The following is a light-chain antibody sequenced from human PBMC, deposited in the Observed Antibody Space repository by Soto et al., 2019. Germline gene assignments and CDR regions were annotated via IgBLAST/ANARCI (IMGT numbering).Light chain of an antibody. CDR2: DVS. CDR3: ASYTTTFSYV. Sequence: QSALTQPASVSGSPGQSITISCTGTSSDVGGYNYVSWYQQHPGKAPKLMIYDVSNRPSGVSNRFSGSKSGNTASLTISGLQAVDEADYYCASYTTTFSYVFGSGTKVTVL. J-gene: IGLJ1*01. V-gene: IGLV2-14*01. CDR1: SSDVGGYNY.